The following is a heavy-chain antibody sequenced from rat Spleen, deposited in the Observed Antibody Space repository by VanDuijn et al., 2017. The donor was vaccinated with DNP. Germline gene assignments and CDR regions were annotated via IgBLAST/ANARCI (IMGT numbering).Heavy chain of an antibody. Sequence: EVQLQESGPGLVKPSQSLSLTCSVTGYSITSNYWAWIRKFPGNKMEWMGYISYSGYTGYNPSLKSRISIARDTSKNQFFLQLNSVTTEDTATYYCARGTTVVLSYWSFDFWGPGTMVTVSS. CDR2: ISYSGYT. CDR1: GYSITSNY. J-gene: IGHJ1*01. CDR3: ARGTTVVLSYWSFDF. D-gene: IGHD1-1*01. V-gene: IGHV3-1*01.